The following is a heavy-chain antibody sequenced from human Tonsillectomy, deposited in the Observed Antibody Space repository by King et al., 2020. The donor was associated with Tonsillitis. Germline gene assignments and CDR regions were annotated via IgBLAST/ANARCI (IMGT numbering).Heavy chain of an antibody. CDR1: GFTFSSHA. J-gene: IGHJ1*01. Sequence: VQLVESGGGLVQPGGSLRLSCVASGFTFSSHAMAWVRQAPGKGLEWVSSLTSSGGRINYADSVKGRFTISRDNSKNTVYLQMNSLGAEDTALYYCAKLNSLRVPPGWLYEYFHHWGQGTLVTVSS. V-gene: IGHV3-23*04. CDR3: AKLNSLRVPPGWLYEYFHH. CDR2: LTSSGGRI. D-gene: IGHD2-2*01.